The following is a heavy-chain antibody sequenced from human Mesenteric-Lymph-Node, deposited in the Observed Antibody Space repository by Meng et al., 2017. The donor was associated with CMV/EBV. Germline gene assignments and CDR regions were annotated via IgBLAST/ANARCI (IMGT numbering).Heavy chain of an antibody. J-gene: IGHJ3*02. V-gene: IGHV3-30-3*01. CDR3: TRVVANHDAFDI. CDR2: ISKDGNNK. D-gene: IGHD2-21*01. CDR1: GFILTDYV. Sequence: LSLTCAASGFILTDYVMHWVRQAPGKGLEWVAVISKDGNNKYYIDSVKGRFTISRDSSKNTVFLQMSSLRTEDTAIYYCTRVVANHDAFDIWGQGTMVTVSS.